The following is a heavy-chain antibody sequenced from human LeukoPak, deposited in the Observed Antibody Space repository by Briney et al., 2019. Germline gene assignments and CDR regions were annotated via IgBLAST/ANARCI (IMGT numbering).Heavy chain of an antibody. D-gene: IGHD3-10*01. Sequence: GGSLRLSCVASGFTFDDYAMHWVRQAPGKGLEWVSGISWNSGSIGYADSVKGRFTISRDNAKNSLYLQMNSLRAEDTALYYCAKDSVRAVRGVLVDYWGQGTLVTVSS. CDR2: ISWNSGSI. CDR1: GFTFDDYA. V-gene: IGHV3-9*01. CDR3: AKDSVRAVRGVLVDY. J-gene: IGHJ4*02.